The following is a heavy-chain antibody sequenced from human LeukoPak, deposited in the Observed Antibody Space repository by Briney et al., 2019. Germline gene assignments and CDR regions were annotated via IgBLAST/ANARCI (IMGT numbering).Heavy chain of an antibody. V-gene: IGHV3-21*01. CDR3: AREDYGDFPFDY. CDR2: IISSSSYI. Sequence: GGPLRLSCAASGFTFSSYSMNWVRKAPGKGLEWVSSIISSSSYIYYADLVKGRFTISRDNAKNSLYLQMNSLRAEDTAMYYCAREDYGDFPFDYWGQGTLVTVSS. D-gene: IGHD4-17*01. CDR1: GFTFSSYS. J-gene: IGHJ4*02.